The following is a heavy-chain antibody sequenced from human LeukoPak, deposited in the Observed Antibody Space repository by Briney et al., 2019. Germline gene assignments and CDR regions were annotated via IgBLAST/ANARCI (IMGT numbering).Heavy chain of an antibody. CDR1: GYSISSGYC. CDR2: IYHSGTT. V-gene: IGHV4-38-2*01. Sequence: PSETLSLTCAVSGYSISSGYCWGWIRQYPEKGLEWVGGIYHSGTTYYNPSLKSRVTISIDTSKNQFSLNLNSVTAADTAVYYCAWKYYYDSSGYFYVDQWGQGILVTVSS. D-gene: IGHD3-22*01. J-gene: IGHJ4*02. CDR3: AWKYYYDSSGYFYVDQ.